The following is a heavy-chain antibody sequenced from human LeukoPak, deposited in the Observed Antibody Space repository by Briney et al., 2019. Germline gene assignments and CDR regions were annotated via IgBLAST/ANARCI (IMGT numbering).Heavy chain of an antibody. CDR3: ARVVGSGYDPDYFDY. V-gene: IGHV1-18*01. Sequence: GASVKVSCKASGYTFTSYGISWVRQAPGQGLEWMGWISAYNGNTNYAQKLQGRVTMTTDTSTSTAYMELRSLRSDDTAVYYCARVVGSGYDPDYFDYWGQGTLVTVSS. CDR2: ISAYNGNT. CDR1: GYTFTSYG. J-gene: IGHJ4*02. D-gene: IGHD5-12*01.